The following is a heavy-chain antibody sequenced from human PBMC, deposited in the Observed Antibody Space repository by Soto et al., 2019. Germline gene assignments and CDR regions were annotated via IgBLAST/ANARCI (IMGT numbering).Heavy chain of an antibody. Sequence: GGSLRLSCVASGLTFKNYDMHWVRQSPGKGLEWLAILSHEGTQDFYAESLKGRFAVSRDNSKNTLYLQLNSLTTEDTAIYYCVKGYCGVYRPSYDPPKQFDSWGQGTLVTVSS. CDR2: LSHEGTQD. V-gene: IGHV3-30*18. CDR1: GLTFKNYD. CDR3: VKGYCGVYRPSYDPPKQFDS. J-gene: IGHJ4*02. D-gene: IGHD2-21*01.